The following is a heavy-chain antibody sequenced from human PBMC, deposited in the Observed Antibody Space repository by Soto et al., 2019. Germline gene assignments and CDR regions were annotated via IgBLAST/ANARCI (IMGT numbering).Heavy chain of an antibody. Sequence: ASVKVSCKASGYTFTGYYMHWVRQAPGQGLEWMGWINPNSGGTNDAQRFQGWVTMTRDTSISTAYMELSRLRSDDTAVYYCARDSHRGSDAFDIWGQGTMVTVSS. CDR3: ARDSHRGSDAFDI. V-gene: IGHV1-2*04. D-gene: IGHD2-15*01. CDR1: GYTFTGYY. CDR2: INPNSGGT. J-gene: IGHJ3*02.